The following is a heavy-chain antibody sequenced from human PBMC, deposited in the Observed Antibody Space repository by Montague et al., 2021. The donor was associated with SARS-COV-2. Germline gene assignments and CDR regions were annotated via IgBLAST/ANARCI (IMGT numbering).Heavy chain of an antibody. CDR3: ARDETVGWQWLGSTYYGMDV. CDR2: IKQDGSEN. V-gene: IGHV3-7*01. CDR1: GYTFSSYW. Sequence: SLRLSCAASGYTFSSYWMRWVRQAPGKGLEWVANIKQDGSENYYXASVKGRFTISRDNAKNSLFLQMNSLRAEDTAVYYCARDETVGWQWLGSTYYGMDVWGQGTTVTGSS. J-gene: IGHJ6*02. D-gene: IGHD6-19*01.